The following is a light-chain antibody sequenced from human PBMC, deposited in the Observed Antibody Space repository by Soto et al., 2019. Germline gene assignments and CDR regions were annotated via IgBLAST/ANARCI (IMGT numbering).Light chain of an antibody. V-gene: IGLV2-14*01. J-gene: IGLJ3*02. CDR1: MRDVGAYNL. CDR3: SAYTARSTLV. CDR2: EVR. Sequence: QSALTQPASVSGSAGQSITISCSGTMRDVGAYNLVSWYQQHPGTAPKLIIYEVRNRPSGLSSRCSGSRFGHTASLTISGLQPEDEGDYYCSAYTARSTLVFGGGTKLTVL.